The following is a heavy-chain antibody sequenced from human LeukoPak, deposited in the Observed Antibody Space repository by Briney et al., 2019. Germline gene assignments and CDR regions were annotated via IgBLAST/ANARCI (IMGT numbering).Heavy chain of an antibody. J-gene: IGHJ4*02. CDR2: IYYSGST. V-gene: IGHV4-39*01. CDR3: ARHRRFMGYFDY. CDR1: GGSISSSSYY. D-gene: IGHD3-10*01. Sequence: SETLSLTCTVSGGSISSSSYYWGWIRQPPGKGLEWIGSIYYSGSTYYNPSLKSRVTISVGTSKNQFSLKLSSVTAADTAVYYCARHRRFMGYFDYWGQGTLVTVSS.